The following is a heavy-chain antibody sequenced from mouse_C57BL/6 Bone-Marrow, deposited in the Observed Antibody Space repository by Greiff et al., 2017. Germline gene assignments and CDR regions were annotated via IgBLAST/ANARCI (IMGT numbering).Heavy chain of an antibody. Sequence: EVKLQESGAELVRPGASVKLSCTASGFNIKDYYMHWVKQRPEQGLEWIGWIDPENGDTEYASKFQGKATITADTSSNTAYLQLSSLRSEDTAVYYCRRYSNYEDWYFDVGGTGTTGTVSS. CDR3: RRYSNYEDWYFDV. V-gene: IGHV14-4*01. D-gene: IGHD2-5*01. CDR2: IDPENGDT. J-gene: IGHJ1*03. CDR1: GFNIKDYY.